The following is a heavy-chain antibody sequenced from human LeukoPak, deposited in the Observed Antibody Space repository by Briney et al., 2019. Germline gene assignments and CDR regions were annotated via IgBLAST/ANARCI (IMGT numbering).Heavy chain of an antibody. CDR3: ARGPSGYHNT. J-gene: IGHJ4*02. D-gene: IGHD5-12*01. Sequence: GGSLRLSCAASGFTFSSYAMSWVRQAPGKGLEWVSGISGRDGSTYYADSVRGRFTISRDNSKNTLYLQMNSLRAEDTAVYYCARGPSGYHNTGGQGTLVTVSS. CDR1: GFTFSSYA. CDR2: ISGRDGST. V-gene: IGHV3-23*01.